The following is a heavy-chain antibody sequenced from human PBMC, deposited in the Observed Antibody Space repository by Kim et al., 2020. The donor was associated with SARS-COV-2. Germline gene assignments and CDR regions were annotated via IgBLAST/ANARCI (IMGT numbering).Heavy chain of an antibody. CDR1: GGSFSGYY. CDR2: INHSGST. V-gene: IGHV4-34*01. Sequence: SETLSLTCAVYGGSFSGYYWSWIGQPPGKGLEWIGEINHSGSTNYNPSLKSRVTISVDTSKNQFSLKLISVTAADTAVYYCAGGTRQGLVRGPYYYYMD. J-gene: IGHJ6*03. CDR3: AGGTRQGLVRGPYYYYMD. D-gene: IGHD6-19*01.